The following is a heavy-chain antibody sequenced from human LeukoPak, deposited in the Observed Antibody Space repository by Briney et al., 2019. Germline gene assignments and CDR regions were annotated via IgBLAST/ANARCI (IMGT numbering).Heavy chain of an antibody. Sequence: SQTLSLTCAIPGDSVSSNSAAWNWLRQSPSRGLKWLGNTYYRSKWYNDYAVSMKSPITINPDTSKNLLSLQLNSVTPEDTAVYYCARSVNAGCLDYWGRGALVTVSS. CDR3: ARSVNAGCLDY. CDR1: GDSVSSNSAA. CDR2: TYYRSKWYN. J-gene: IGHJ4*02. V-gene: IGHV6-1*01. D-gene: IGHD4-23*01.